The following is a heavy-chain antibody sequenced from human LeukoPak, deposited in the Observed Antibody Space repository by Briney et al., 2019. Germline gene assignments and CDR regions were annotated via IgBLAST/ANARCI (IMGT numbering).Heavy chain of an antibody. D-gene: IGHD1-1*01. Sequence: VASVKVSCKTSGYTFSNYGISWVRQAPGQGLEWMEWITAYNGNRLYAQRFQGRITLTTDTSTSTSYMELRSLEYDDTAIYYCARDNDKVVDHWGQGTLVTVSS. CDR2: ITAYNGNR. V-gene: IGHV1-18*01. CDR1: GYTFSNYG. CDR3: ARDNDKVVDH. J-gene: IGHJ4*01.